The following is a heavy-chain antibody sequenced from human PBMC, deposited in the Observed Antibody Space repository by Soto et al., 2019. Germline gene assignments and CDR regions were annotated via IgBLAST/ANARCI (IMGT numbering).Heavy chain of an antibody. V-gene: IGHV3-74*01. D-gene: IGHD3-22*01. CDR1: GFTFSSYW. Sequence: GGSLRLSCAASGFTFSSYWMHWVRQAPGKGLVWVSHINTDGSDTTYADSVKGRVAISRYNAKNTLYLQMNSLRAEDTAVYYCARTGYYYDTRGYDFDYWGQGILVTVSS. CDR3: ARTGYYYDTRGYDFDY. CDR2: INTDGSDT. J-gene: IGHJ4*02.